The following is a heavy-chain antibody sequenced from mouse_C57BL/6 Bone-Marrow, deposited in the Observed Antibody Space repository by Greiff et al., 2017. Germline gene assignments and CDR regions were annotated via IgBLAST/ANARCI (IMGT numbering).Heavy chain of an antibody. CDR2: MSDGGSYT. Sequence: EVQLQQSGGGLVKPGGSLKLSCAASGFTFSSYAMSWVRQTPEKRLEWVATMSDGGSYTYYPDNVKGRFTISRDNAKNNLYLQMSHLKSEDTAMYYCARDPHYSNYEGFSYWGQGTLVTVSA. D-gene: IGHD2-5*01. CDR3: ARDPHYSNYEGFSY. J-gene: IGHJ3*01. V-gene: IGHV5-4*01. CDR1: GFTFSSYA.